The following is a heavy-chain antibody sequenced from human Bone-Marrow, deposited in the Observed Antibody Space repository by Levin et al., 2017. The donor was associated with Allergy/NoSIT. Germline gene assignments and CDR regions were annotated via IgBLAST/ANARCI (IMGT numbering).Heavy chain of an antibody. CDR3: ARGHRTSGFDS. CDR2: VHDVASP. CDR1: GGSFSGYY. Sequence: GSLRLSCAVSGGSFSGYYWSWIRQPPGKGLEWLGEVHDVASPTYNPSLKGRLTMSMYTSRSQFSLELKSVTVADTAVYYCARGHRTSGFDSWGQGTLVTVSS. V-gene: IGHV4-34*01. J-gene: IGHJ4*02. D-gene: IGHD1-1*01.